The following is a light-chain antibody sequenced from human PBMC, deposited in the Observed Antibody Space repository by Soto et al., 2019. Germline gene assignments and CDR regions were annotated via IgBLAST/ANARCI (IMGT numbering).Light chain of an antibody. CDR1: QTISSW. Sequence: DIQMTQSPSTLSGSVGDRVTINCRASQTISSWLAWYQQKPGKAPKLLIYKASTLKSGVPSRFSGSGSGTEFTLTISILQPDDFATYYRQHYNSYSEAFGQGTKVDIK. J-gene: IGKJ1*01. CDR2: KAS. CDR3: QHYNSYSEA. V-gene: IGKV1-5*03.